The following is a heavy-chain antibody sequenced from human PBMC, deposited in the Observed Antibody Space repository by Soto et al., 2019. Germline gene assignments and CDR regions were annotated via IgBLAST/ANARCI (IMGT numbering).Heavy chain of an antibody. V-gene: IGHV4-59*01. J-gene: IGHJ4*02. CDR3: ARDLSYSSGGFDY. CDR2: IYYSGST. Sequence: SETLSLTCTVSGGSISSYYWSWIRQPPGKGLEWIGYIYYSGSTNYNPSLKSRVTISVDTSKNQFSLKLSSVTAADTAVYYCARDLSYSSGGFDYWGQGTLVTVSS. CDR1: GGSISSYY. D-gene: IGHD6-19*01.